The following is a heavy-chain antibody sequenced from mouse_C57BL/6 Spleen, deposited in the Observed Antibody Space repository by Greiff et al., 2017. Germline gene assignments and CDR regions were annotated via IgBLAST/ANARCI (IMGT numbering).Heavy chain of an antibody. J-gene: IGHJ2*01. D-gene: IGHD4-1*01. Sequence: QVQLQQPGAELVKPGASVKLSCKASGYTFTSYWMHWVKQRPGQGLEWIGMIHPNSGSTNYNEKFKSKATLTVDKSSSTAYMQLSSLTSEDSADYYCSRNWDVYFDYWGQGTTLTVSS. CDR3: SRNWDVYFDY. CDR2: IHPNSGST. CDR1: GYTFTSYW. V-gene: IGHV1-64*01.